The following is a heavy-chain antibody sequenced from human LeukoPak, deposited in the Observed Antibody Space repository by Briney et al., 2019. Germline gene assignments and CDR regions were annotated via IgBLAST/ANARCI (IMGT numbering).Heavy chain of an antibody. CDR3: ARAKPSFYSSSWYSHDAFDI. J-gene: IGHJ3*02. CDR2: VIPIFGTA. CDR1: GGTFSSYA. Sequence: GASVKVSCKASGGTFSSYAISWVRQAPGEGLEWMGGVIPIFGTANYAQKFQGRVTITAGESTSTAYMELSSLRSEDTAVYYCARAKPSFYSSSWYSHDAFDIWGQGTMVTVSS. D-gene: IGHD6-13*01. V-gene: IGHV1-69*13.